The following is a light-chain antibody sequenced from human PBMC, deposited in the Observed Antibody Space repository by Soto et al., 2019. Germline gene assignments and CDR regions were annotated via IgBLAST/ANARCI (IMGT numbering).Light chain of an antibody. Sequence: EIVLTQSPGTLSLSPGERATLSCRASQSVIGNYLAWYQQKPGQAPRLLFHGASTRAAGSPDRFSGSGSGTDFTLTISRLEPEDFAFYYCQIYNTSPWTFGQGTKVDIK. V-gene: IGKV3-20*01. CDR3: QIYNTSPWT. CDR1: QSVIGNY. CDR2: GAS. J-gene: IGKJ1*01.